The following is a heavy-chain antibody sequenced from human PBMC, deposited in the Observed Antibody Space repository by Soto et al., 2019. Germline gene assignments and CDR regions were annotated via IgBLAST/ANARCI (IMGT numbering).Heavy chain of an antibody. Sequence: PGGSLRLSCAASGFTFSNYEMAWLRQAPGKGLEWISYISTSGSAILYADSVKGRFTISRDDAGSSLYLQMDSLRAEDTAVYYCAREICSGGRCYDTFDLWGQGTTVTVSS. J-gene: IGHJ3*01. V-gene: IGHV3-48*03. CDR3: AREICSGGRCYDTFDL. CDR2: ISTSGSAI. CDR1: GFTFSNYE. D-gene: IGHD2-15*01.